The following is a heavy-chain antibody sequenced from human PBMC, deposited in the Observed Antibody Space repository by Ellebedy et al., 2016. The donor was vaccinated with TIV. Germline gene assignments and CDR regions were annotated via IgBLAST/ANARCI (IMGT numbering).Heavy chain of an antibody. CDR3: ASGTVTTYFDY. CDR1: GFPFSNYG. Sequence: GGSLRLSXAASGFPFSNYGMHWVRQAPGKGLEWVAVISYDGSNKYYADSVKGRFTISRDNAKNSLYLQMNSLRAEDTAVYYCASGTVTTYFDYWGQGTLVTVSS. V-gene: IGHV3-30*03. CDR2: ISYDGSNK. D-gene: IGHD4-17*01. J-gene: IGHJ4*02.